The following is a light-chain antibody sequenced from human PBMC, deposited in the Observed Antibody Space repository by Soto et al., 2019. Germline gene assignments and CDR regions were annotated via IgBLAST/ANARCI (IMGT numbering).Light chain of an antibody. V-gene: IGKV3-11*01. CDR2: DAS. CDR1: QSVDSY. CDR3: QQRSNWPLT. J-gene: IGKJ4*01. Sequence: EIVLTQSPATLSLSPGEIATLSCRASQSVDSYLAWYQQKPGQAPRLLIYDASNRATGIPARFSGRGSGTDFTLTISTLEPEDLAVYYCQQRSNWPLTFGGGTKVEIK.